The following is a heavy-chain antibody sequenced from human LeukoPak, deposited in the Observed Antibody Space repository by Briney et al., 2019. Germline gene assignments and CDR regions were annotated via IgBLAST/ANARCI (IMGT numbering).Heavy chain of an antibody. CDR3: ARLVAIEVLEFDI. CDR2: INHRGST. D-gene: IGHD2-21*01. J-gene: IGHJ3*02. V-gene: IGHV4-34*01. CDR1: GGSFSGYY. Sequence: SETLSLTRAVNGGSFSGYYWRWIRQPPGKGLDWIGQINHRGSTKHNPALKSRITISVDRTKIQFSLNLNSVTAADTAVYYCARLVAIEVLEFDIWGQGTRVTVSP.